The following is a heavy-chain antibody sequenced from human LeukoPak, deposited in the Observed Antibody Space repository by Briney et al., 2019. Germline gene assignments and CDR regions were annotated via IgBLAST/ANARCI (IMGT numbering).Heavy chain of an antibody. V-gene: IGHV4-34*01. D-gene: IGHD3-22*01. CDR2: INHSGST. Sequence: SETLSLTCAVYGGSFSGYYWSWIRQPPGKGLEWIGEINHSGSTNYNPSLKSRVTISVDTSKNQFSLKLSSVTAADTAVYDCARRKNGYDSSGYRRGWFDHWGQGTLVTVSS. CDR3: ARRKNGYDSSGYRRGWFDH. CDR1: GGSFSGYY. J-gene: IGHJ5*02.